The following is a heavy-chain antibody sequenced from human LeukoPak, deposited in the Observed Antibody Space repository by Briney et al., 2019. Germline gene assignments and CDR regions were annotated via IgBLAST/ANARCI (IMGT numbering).Heavy chain of an antibody. J-gene: IGHJ5*02. V-gene: IGHV1-69*13. CDR2: IIPIFGTA. Sequence: ASVKVSCKASGGTFSSYAISWVRQAPGQGLEWMGGIIPIFGTANYAQKFQGRVTITADESTSTAYMELSSLRSEDTAVYYCARDSVDIVVVPAARWFDPWGQGTLVTVSS. CDR1: GGTFSSYA. CDR3: ARDSVDIVVVPAARWFDP. D-gene: IGHD2-2*03.